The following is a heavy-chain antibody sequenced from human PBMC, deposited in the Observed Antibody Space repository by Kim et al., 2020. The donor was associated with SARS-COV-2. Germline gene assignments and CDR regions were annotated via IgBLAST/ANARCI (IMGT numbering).Heavy chain of an antibody. CDR1: GFTFRSYW. CDR2: INEDESEK. CDR3: VRESTDSDGGV. J-gene: IGHJ4*01. V-gene: IGHV3-7*03. D-gene: IGHD2-2*01. Sequence: GGSLRLSCAASGFTFRSYWMNWVRQAPGKGLEWVANINEDESEKNYVDSVKGRFTISRDNAKNSLSLQMNSLRVEDTAVYYCVRESTDSDGGVWGQGILVTVSS.